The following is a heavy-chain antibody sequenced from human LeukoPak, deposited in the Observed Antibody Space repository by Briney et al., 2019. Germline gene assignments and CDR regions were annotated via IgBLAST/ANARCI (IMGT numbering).Heavy chain of an antibody. CDR3: ARPYDFWSGYSAGSYFDY. Sequence: GGSLRLSCAASGFTFSSYSMNWVRQAPGKGLEWVSYISSSSRTIYYADSVKGRFTISRDNAKNSLYLQMNGLRAEDTAVYYCARPYDFWSGYSAGSYFDYWGQGTLVTVSS. D-gene: IGHD3-3*01. CDR2: ISSSSRTI. J-gene: IGHJ4*02. V-gene: IGHV3-48*01. CDR1: GFTFSSYS.